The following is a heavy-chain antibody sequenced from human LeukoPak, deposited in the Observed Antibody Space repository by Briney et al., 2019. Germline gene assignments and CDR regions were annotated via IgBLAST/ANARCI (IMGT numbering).Heavy chain of an antibody. D-gene: IGHD1-1*01. CDR2: ISSNSYAS. Sequence: PGGSLRLSCAASGFTFSSFSMNWVRQAPGKGLEWVSYISSNSYASFYADSVKGRSTISRDTAQNSLYLQMNSLRAEDTAVYYCARGADSNNWYADRPFDIWGQGTMVTVSS. J-gene: IGHJ3*02. CDR3: ARGADSNNWYADRPFDI. V-gene: IGHV3-48*04. CDR1: GFTFSSFS.